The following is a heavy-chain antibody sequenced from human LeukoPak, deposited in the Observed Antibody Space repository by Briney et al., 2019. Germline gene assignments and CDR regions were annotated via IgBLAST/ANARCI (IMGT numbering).Heavy chain of an antibody. V-gene: IGHV1-24*01. CDR1: GYTLTELS. D-gene: IGHD3-3*01. CDR2: FDPEDGET. Sequence: GASVKVSCKVSGYTLTELSMHWVRQAPGEGLEWMGGFDPEDGETIYAQKFQGRVTMTEDTSTDTAYMELSSLRSEDTAAYYCATGQDFWSGYYDYWGQGTLVTVSS. CDR3: ATGQDFWSGYYDY. J-gene: IGHJ4*02.